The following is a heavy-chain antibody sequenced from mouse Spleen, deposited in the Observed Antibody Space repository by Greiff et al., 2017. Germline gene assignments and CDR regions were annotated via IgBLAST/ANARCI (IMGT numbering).Heavy chain of an antibody. Sequence: EVKLVESGGGLVKPGGSLKLSCAASGFTFSDYGMHWVRQAPEKGLDWVAYISSGSSTIYYAATVKGRFTIYRDNAKNTLFQQMTSLRSEDTAMYYCGRPGYWGQGTTLTVSS. CDR3: GRPGY. J-gene: IGHJ2*01. CDR2: ISSGSSTI. CDR1: GFTFSDYG. V-gene: IGHV5-17*01.